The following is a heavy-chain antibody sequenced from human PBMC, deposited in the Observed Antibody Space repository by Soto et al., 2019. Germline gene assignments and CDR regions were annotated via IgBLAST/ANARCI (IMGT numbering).Heavy chain of an antibody. J-gene: IGHJ3*02. CDR2: IYHSGST. D-gene: IGHD6-6*01. V-gene: IGHV4-4*02. CDR1: GGSISSSNW. CDR3: ARGIEYSSSSDAFDI. Sequence: PSETLSLTCAVSGGSISSSNWWSWVRQPPGKGLEWIGEIYHSGSTNYNPSLKSRVTISVDKSKNQFSLKLSSVTAADTAVYYCARGIEYSSSSDAFDIWGQGTMVTVS.